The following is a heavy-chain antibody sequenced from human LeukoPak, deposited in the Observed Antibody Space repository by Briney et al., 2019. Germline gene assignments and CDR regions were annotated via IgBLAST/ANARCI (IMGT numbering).Heavy chain of an antibody. Sequence: SETLSLTCTVSGGSISSSAYYWGWIRQPPGKGLEWIGSIYYSGSTYYNPSLKSRVTISVDTSKNQFSLKLSSVTAADTAVYYCARDIAAAGPLGWFDPWGQGTLVTVSS. CDR2: IYYSGST. J-gene: IGHJ5*02. D-gene: IGHD6-13*01. CDR1: GGSISSSAYY. V-gene: IGHV4-39*07. CDR3: ARDIAAAGPLGWFDP.